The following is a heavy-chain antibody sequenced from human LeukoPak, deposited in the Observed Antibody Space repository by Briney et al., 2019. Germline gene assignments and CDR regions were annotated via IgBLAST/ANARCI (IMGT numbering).Heavy chain of an antibody. J-gene: IGHJ2*01. CDR3: ARDGNHDL. D-gene: IGHD1-14*01. V-gene: IGHV3-66*01. CDR2: IYSGGST. CDR1: GFTFSDYW. Sequence: PGGSLRLSCTASGFTFSDYWMHWVRQAPGEGLEWVSLIYSGGSTSYADSVKGRFTISRDNSKNTLYLQMNSLRAEDTAVYYCARDGNHDLWGRGTLVTVSS.